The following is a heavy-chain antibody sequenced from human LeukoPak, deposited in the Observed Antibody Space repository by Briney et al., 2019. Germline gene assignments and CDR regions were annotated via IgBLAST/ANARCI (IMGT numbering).Heavy chain of an antibody. V-gene: IGHV3-48*03. CDR1: GFTFSSYE. Sequence: GGSLRLSCAASGFTFSSYEMNWVRQAPGKGLEWVSYISSRGSTIHYADSVKGRFTLSRDNAKKSLYLQMNSLRAEDTAVYYCARVGRGYCSGGSCEFDYWGQGTLVTVSS. D-gene: IGHD2-15*01. J-gene: IGHJ4*02. CDR3: ARVGRGYCSGGSCEFDY. CDR2: ISSRGSTI.